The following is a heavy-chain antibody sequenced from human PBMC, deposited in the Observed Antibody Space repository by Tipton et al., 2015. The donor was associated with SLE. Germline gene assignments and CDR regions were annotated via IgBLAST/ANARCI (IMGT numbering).Heavy chain of an antibody. CDR3: ARGTVMDY. J-gene: IGHJ4*02. V-gene: IGHV3-7*03. Sequence: SLRLPCAASGFSFSGFWMSWVRQAPGKGLEWVANIKEDGSDKDYVDSVKGRFTISRDNAKNSLYLQMNSLRAEDTAVYYCARGTVMDYWGQGTLVTVSS. CDR2: IKEDGSDK. D-gene: IGHD3-10*01. CDR1: GFSFSGFW.